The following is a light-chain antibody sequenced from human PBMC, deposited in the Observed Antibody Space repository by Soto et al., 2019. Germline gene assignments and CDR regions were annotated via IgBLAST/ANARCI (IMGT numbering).Light chain of an antibody. CDR2: TAS. CDR3: QKYDSAPRT. Sequence: DIQMTQSPSSLSASVGDRVTITCRASQGISNYLAWYQQKPGKVPKLLIYTASTLQSGVPSRFSGGGSGTDFTLTIISLQPEDVATYYCQKYDSAPRTFGQGTKVEIK. J-gene: IGKJ1*01. V-gene: IGKV1-27*01. CDR1: QGISNY.